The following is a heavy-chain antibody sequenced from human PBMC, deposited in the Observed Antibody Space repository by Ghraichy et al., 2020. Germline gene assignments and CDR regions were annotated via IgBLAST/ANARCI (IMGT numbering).Heavy chain of an antibody. J-gene: IGHJ3*02. CDR2: IYYSGST. V-gene: IGHV4-59*08. Sequence: SETLSLTCTVSGGSISSYYWSWIRQPPGKGLEWIGYIYYSGSTNYNPSLKSRVTISVDTSKNQFSLKLSSVTAADTAVYYCARTSHDAFDIWGQGTMVTVSS. CDR3: ARTSHDAFDI. CDR1: GGSISSYY.